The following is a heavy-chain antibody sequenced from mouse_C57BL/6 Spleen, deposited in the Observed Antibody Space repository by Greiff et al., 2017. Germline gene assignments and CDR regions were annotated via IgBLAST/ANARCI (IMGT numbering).Heavy chain of an antibody. D-gene: IGHD1-1*01. CDR1: GFNIKDDY. V-gene: IGHV14-4*01. CDR3: TIGGSHYFDY. J-gene: IGHJ2*01. Sequence: EVQLQQSGAELVRPGASVKLSCTASGFNIKDDYMHWVKQRPEQGLEWIGWIDPENGDTEYASKFQGKATITADTSSNTAYLQLSSLTSEDTAVYYCTIGGSHYFDYWGQGTTLTVSS. CDR2: IDPENGDT.